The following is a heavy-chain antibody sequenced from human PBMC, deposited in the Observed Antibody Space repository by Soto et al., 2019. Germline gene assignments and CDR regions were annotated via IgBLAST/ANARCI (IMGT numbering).Heavy chain of an antibody. D-gene: IGHD5-12*01. CDR3: ARDTYSGYDFGL. J-gene: IGHJ5*02. CDR1: GASVAGGSYY. V-gene: IGHV4-30-4*01. CDR2: IPSRGRP. Sequence: QVQLRESGPGLVKTSQTLSLTCSVSGASVAGGSYYWSWVRQPPGKGLEWIGYIPSRGRPFYNPSLTSRGTISADTSKNQLPLQLTSVTAADTAVYYCARDTYSGYDFGLWGQGTLVTVSS.